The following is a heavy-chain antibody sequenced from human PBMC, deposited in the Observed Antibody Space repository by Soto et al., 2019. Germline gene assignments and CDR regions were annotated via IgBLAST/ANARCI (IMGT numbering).Heavy chain of an antibody. CDR2: INPSGGST. CDR3: AREELSGRGYYYYYGMDV. J-gene: IGHJ6*02. V-gene: IGHV1-46*01. D-gene: IGHD3-3*01. Sequence: SVKVSCKASGYTFTSYYMHWVRQAPGQGLEWMGIINPSGGSTSYAQKFQGRVTMTRDTSTSTVYMELSSLRSEDTAVYYCAREELSGRGYYYYYGMDVWGQGTTVTVSS. CDR1: GYTFTSYY.